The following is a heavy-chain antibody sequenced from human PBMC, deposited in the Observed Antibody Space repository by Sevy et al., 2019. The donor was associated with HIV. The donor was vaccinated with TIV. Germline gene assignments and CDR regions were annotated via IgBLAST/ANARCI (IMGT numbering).Heavy chain of an antibody. CDR2: ISAYNGNT. Sequence: ASVKVSCKASGYTFTSYGISWVRQAPGQGLEWMGWISAYNGNTNYAQKLQGRVTMTTDTSTGTAYMELRSLRSDDTAGYYCARGTLRYSSGWYFDYWGQGTLVTVSS. V-gene: IGHV1-18*01. CDR3: ARGTLRYSSGWYFDY. J-gene: IGHJ4*02. CDR1: GYTFTSYG. D-gene: IGHD6-19*01.